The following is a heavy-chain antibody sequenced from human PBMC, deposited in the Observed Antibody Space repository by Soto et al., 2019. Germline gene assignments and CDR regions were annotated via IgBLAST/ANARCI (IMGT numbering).Heavy chain of an antibody. V-gene: IGHV5-10-1*01. J-gene: IGHJ6*02. CDR3: ARHKGGSSSAHYYYYYGMDV. Sequence: PGESLKISCKGSGYSFTSYWISWVRQMPGKGLEWMGRIDPSDSYTNYSPSFQGHVTISADKSISTAYLQWSSLKASDTAMYYCARHKGGSSSAHYYYYYGMDVGGQGTTVTVPS. CDR1: GYSFTSYW. CDR2: IDPSDSYT. D-gene: IGHD1-26*01.